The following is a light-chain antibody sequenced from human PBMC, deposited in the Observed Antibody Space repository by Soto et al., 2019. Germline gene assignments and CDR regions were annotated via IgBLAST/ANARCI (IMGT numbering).Light chain of an antibody. CDR3: SSYTSSSTYV. CDR1: SSDVGGHDY. J-gene: IGLJ1*01. CDR2: DVS. V-gene: IGLV2-14*03. Sequence: QSVLTQPASVSGSPGQSITISCTGTSSDVGGHDYVSWYQQRPGKAPKLMIYDVSNRPSGVSNRFSGSKSGNTASLTISGLQPDDEADYYCSSYTSSSTYVFGTGTKVTVL.